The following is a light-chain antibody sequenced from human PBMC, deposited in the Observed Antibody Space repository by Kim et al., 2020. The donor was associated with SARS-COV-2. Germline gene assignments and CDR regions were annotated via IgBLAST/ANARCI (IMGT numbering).Light chain of an antibody. Sequence: LSASVGDRVTITCRASQSISSWLAWYQQKPGKAPKLLIYDASSLESGVPSRFSGSGSGTEFTLTISSLQPDDFATYYCQQYNSHPTFGQGTKLEI. CDR2: DAS. V-gene: IGKV1-5*01. CDR1: QSISSW. CDR3: QQYNSHPT. J-gene: IGKJ2*01.